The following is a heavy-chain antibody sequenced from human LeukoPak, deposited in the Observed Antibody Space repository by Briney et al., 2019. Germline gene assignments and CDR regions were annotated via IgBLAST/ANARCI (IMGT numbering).Heavy chain of an antibody. CDR3: ACYSVLGRTFDC. D-gene: IGHD4-11*01. CDR2: VHHSFSS. J-gene: IGHJ4*02. CDR1: GASMNDYY. Sequence: SETLSLTCAVSGASMNDYYWSWIRPTPGKGLEWIGHVHHSFSSNFSPSLKSRVTMSMDTSKSQFSLRVTSVTAADTAVYYCACYSVLGRTFDCWGQGTQVTVSS. V-gene: IGHV4-59*01.